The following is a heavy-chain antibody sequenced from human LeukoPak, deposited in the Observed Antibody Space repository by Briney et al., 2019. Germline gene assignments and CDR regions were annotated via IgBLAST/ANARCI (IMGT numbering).Heavy chain of an antibody. CDR2: IKQDGSEK. CDR3: AKGLRWNDY. CDR1: GFTFTSYW. Sequence: GGSLRLSCAVSGFTFTSYWMSWVRHGPGKGLEWVANIKQDGSEKYYVDSVKGRFTISRDNAKNSLDLQMNSLRVEDTAVYYCAKGLRWNDYWGQGTLVTVSS. D-gene: IGHD4-23*01. V-gene: IGHV3-7*01. J-gene: IGHJ4*02.